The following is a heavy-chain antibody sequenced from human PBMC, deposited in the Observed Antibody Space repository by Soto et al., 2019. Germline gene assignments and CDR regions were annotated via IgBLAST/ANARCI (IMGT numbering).Heavy chain of an antibody. Sequence: QVQLVPSGAEVKKPGASVKVSCQASGDTCTSYAMHWVRQAPGQRLEWMGWINAGNGNTKYSQKFQGRVTITRDTSASTAYMELSSLRSEDTAVYYCAIGPLVGGDVWGQGTTVTVSS. CDR2: INAGNGNT. CDR3: AIGPLVGGDV. CDR1: GDTCTSYA. J-gene: IGHJ6*02. V-gene: IGHV1-3*01. D-gene: IGHD2-2*01.